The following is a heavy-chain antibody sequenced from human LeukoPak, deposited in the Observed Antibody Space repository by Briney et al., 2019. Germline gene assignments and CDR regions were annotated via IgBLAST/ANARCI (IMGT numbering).Heavy chain of an antibody. Sequence: ASVKVCCKASGGTFSSYAISWVRQARGQGLEWMGGIIPIFGTANYAQKLQGRVTITTDESTSTAYMELSSLRSEDTAVYYCARDLVAVTTDAFDIWGQGTMVTVSS. J-gene: IGHJ3*02. CDR3: ARDLVAVTTDAFDI. CDR1: GGTFSSYA. CDR2: IIPIFGTA. V-gene: IGHV1-69*05. D-gene: IGHD6-19*01.